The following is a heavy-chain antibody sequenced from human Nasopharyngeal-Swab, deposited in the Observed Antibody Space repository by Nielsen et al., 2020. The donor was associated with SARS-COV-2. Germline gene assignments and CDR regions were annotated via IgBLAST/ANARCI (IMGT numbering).Heavy chain of an antibody. V-gene: IGHV4-4*02. CDR2: IYHSGGT. D-gene: IGHD3-3*01. CDR3: SGDFWSGYPDAFDI. J-gene: IGHJ3*02. Sequence: VRQAPGKGLEWIGEIYHSGGTNYNPSLKSRVTISVDKSKNQFSLKLSSVTAADTAVYYCSGDFWSGYPDAFDIWGQGTMVTVSS.